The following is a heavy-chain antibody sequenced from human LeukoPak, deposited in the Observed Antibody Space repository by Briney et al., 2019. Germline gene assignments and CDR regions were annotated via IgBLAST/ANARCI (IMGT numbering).Heavy chain of an antibody. J-gene: IGHJ4*02. D-gene: IGHD3-10*01. V-gene: IGHV4-61*10. CDR1: GGSISSGSNC. CDR2: IHSNGNT. Sequence: SETLSLTCTVSGGSISSGSNCWSWIRQPAGKGLEWIGHIHSNGNTNYNPSLKSRVTMSVDMSTRQISLKLSSVTAADTAVYYCARAVGGDGSGSLWGPGTLVTVS. CDR3: ARAVGGDGSGSL.